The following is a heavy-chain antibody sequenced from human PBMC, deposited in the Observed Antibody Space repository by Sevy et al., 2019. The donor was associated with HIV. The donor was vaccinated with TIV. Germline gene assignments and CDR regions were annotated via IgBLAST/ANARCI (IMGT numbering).Heavy chain of an antibody. CDR3: ARDGAYGSGSYYKSNWFDP. Sequence: ASVKVSCKASGGTFSSYAISWVRQAPGQGLEWMGGIIPIFGTANYAQTFQGRVTITADESTSTAYMELSSVRSEDTAVYYCARDGAYGSGSYYKSNWFDPWGQGTLVTVSS. CDR2: IIPIFGTA. V-gene: IGHV1-69*13. D-gene: IGHD3-10*01. J-gene: IGHJ5*02. CDR1: GGTFSSYA.